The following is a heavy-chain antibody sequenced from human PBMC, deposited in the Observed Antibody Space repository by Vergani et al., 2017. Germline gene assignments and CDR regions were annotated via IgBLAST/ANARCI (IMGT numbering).Heavy chain of an antibody. CDR1: GFTFDDYT. CDR3: AKDPGDY. Sequence: EVQLVESGGVVLQPGGSLRLSCAASGFTFDDYTMHWVRQAPGKGLEWVSLISWDGGSKYYADSVKGRFTISRDNSKNSLYLQVNSLRTEDPALYYCAKDPGDYWGQGTLVTVSS. CDR2: ISWDGGSK. J-gene: IGHJ4*02. V-gene: IGHV3-43*01.